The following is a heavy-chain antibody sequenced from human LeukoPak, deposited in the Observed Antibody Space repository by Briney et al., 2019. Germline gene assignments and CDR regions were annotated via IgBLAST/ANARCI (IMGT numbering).Heavy chain of an antibody. CDR3: AKVISSGYYYDS. V-gene: IGHV3-23*01. D-gene: IGHD3-22*01. J-gene: IGHJ4*02. CDR2: ITGGGDST. Sequence: GGSLRLSCAASGFTFRNYGMNWVRQAPGKGLFWVSAITGGGDSTYYSDSVKDRFAISRDNSKNTLFLQMNSLRAEDTALYYCAKVISSGYYYDSWGQGTLVTVSA. CDR1: GFTFRNYG.